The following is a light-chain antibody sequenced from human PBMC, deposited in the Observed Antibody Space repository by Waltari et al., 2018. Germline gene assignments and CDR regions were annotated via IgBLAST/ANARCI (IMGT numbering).Light chain of an antibody. CDR1: QSVSSN. J-gene: IGKJ3*01. Sequence: EIVMTQSPATLSVSPGERATLSCRASQSVSSNLAWYQQKPGQAPRLLIYGASTRATGIPARFSGSGSGTEFTLTISSLQSEDFAVYYCQQYNNWPFTFG. CDR3: QQYNNWPFT. CDR2: GAS. V-gene: IGKV3-15*01.